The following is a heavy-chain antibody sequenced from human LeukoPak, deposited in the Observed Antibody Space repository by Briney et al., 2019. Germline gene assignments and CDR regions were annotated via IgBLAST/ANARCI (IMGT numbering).Heavy chain of an antibody. Sequence: SETLSLTCTVSGGSINSSSYYWGWVRQPPGKGLEWIGSIYYHGSTYYNPSLKSRVTISVDTSKNQFSLELSSVTAADTAVYYCARDAGYQLSRRNYYAMDVWGQGTTVTVSS. D-gene: IGHD5-18*01. V-gene: IGHV4-39*07. CDR1: GGSINSSSYY. CDR3: ARDAGYQLSRRNYYAMDV. J-gene: IGHJ6*01. CDR2: IYYHGST.